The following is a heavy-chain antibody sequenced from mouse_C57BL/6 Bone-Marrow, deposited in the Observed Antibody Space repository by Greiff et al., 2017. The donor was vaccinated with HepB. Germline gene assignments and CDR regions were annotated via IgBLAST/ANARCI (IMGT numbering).Heavy chain of an antibody. CDR2: IWRGGST. J-gene: IGHJ4*01. CDR3: AKKANYYGYAMDY. Sequence: VMLVESGPGLVQPSQSLSITCTVSGFSLTSYGVHWVRQSPGKGLEWLGVIWRGGSTDYNAAFMSRLSITKDNSKSQVFFKMNSLQADDTAIYYCAKKANYYGYAMDYWGQGTSVTVSS. V-gene: IGHV2-5*01. D-gene: IGHD1-1*01. CDR1: GFSLTSYG.